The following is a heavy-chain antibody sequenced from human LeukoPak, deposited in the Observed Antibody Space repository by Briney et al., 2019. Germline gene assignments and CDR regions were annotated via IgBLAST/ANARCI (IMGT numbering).Heavy chain of an antibody. Sequence: PGRSLRLSCATSGFSFSTFGLHWVRQTPGKGLEWVAFMQNDGTTKYFTDSVEGRFIISRDDSKNTLYMQVNSLRPEDTAVYYCARDLPKLTGDRGVIDYWGQGALVTVSS. J-gene: IGHJ4*02. V-gene: IGHV3-30*02. CDR2: MQNDGTTK. D-gene: IGHD7-27*01. CDR1: GFSFSTFG. CDR3: ARDLPKLTGDRGVIDY.